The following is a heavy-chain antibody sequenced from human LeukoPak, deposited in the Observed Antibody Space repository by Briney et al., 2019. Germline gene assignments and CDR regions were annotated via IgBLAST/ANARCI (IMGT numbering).Heavy chain of an antibody. V-gene: IGHV1-18*01. J-gene: IGHJ3*02. CDR3: ARGQLGAFDI. CDR1: GYTFTSYD. D-gene: IGHD1-1*01. Sequence: ASVKVSCKASGYTFTSYDFSWVRQAPGQGLEWMGWISVYNGNTNYAQKLQGRVTMTTDTSTSTAYMELRSLRSEDTAVYYCARGQLGAFDIWGQGTMVTVSS. CDR2: ISVYNGNT.